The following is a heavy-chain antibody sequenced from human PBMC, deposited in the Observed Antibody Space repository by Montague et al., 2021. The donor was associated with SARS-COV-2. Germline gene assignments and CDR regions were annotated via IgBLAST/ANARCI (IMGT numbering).Heavy chain of an antibody. Sequence: SETLSLTCTVSGGSISSSGYYWGWIRQPPGKGLEWIGSIYYSGSTYYNPSLKSRVTISVDTSKSQFSLKLSSVTAADTAVDYCARFSTSYYYDSKAAPATPDAFDIWGQGTMVTVSS. V-gene: IGHV4-39*01. CDR1: GGSISSSGYY. J-gene: IGHJ3*02. D-gene: IGHD3-22*01. CDR2: IYYSGST. CDR3: ARFSTSYYYDSKAAPATPDAFDI.